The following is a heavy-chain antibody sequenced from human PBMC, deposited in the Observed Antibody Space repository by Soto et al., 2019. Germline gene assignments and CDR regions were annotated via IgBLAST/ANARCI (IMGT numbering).Heavy chain of an antibody. D-gene: IGHD6-6*01. CDR2: IYTSGST. J-gene: IGHJ6*02. Sequence: SETLSLTCTVSGGSMISYYWSWIRQPAGKGLEWIGRIYTSGSTNYNPSLKSRVTMSVDTSKNQFSLKLSSVTAADTAVYYCARGSRLGYYYYGMDVWGQGTTVTVSS. V-gene: IGHV4-4*07. CDR3: ARGSRLGYYYYGMDV. CDR1: GGSMISYY.